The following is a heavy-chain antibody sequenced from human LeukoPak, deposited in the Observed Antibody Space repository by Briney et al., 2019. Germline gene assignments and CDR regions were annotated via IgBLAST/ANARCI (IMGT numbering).Heavy chain of an antibody. Sequence: PGGSLRLSCAASGFTFSSYAMHWVRQAPGKGLEWVAVISYDGSNKYYADSVKGRFTISRDNSENTLYLQMNSLRAEDTAVYYCARGRLNYFDYWGQGTLVTVSS. D-gene: IGHD4/OR15-4a*01. CDR2: ISYDGSNK. J-gene: IGHJ4*02. CDR1: GFTFSSYA. V-gene: IGHV3-30-3*01. CDR3: ARGRLNYFDY.